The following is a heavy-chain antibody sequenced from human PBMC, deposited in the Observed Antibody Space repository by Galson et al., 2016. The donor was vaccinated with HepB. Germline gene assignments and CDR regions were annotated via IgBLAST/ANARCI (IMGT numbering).Heavy chain of an antibody. J-gene: IGHJ5*02. D-gene: IGHD3-22*01. Sequence: CAISGDSVPSNSVAWNWIRQSPSRGLEWLGRTYYRSRWYHAYALSVWSRIIINPDTSKNQFSLQLNSVTPEDTAVYYCARDSSGSRGNWYDPWGQGTLVTVSS. V-gene: IGHV6-1*01. CDR2: TYYRSRWYH. CDR1: GDSVPSNSVA. CDR3: ARDSSGSRGNWYDP.